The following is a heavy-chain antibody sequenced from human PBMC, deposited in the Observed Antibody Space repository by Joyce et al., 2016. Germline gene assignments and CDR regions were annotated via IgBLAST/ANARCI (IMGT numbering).Heavy chain of an antibody. CDR2: IYSGGST. CDR1: GFTVSGNY. D-gene: IGHD3-3*02. J-gene: IGHJ6*02. V-gene: IGHV3-53*01. CDR3: ASQYQHRYYYYGMDV. Sequence: EVQLVESGGGLIQPGGSLRLSCAASGFTVSGNYMSWVRQAPGKGLECVSVIYSGGSTYYADSVKGRFTISRDNSKNTLDLQMNSLRAEDTAVYYCASQYQHRYYYYGMDVWGQGTMVTVSS.